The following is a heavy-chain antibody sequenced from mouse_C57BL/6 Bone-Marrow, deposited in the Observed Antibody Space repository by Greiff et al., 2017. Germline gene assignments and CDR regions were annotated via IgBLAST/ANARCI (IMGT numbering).Heavy chain of an antibody. CDR1: GYTFTDYE. Sequence: VQLQQSGAELVRPGASVTLSCKASGYTFTDYEMHWVKQTPVHGLEWIGAIDPETGGTAYNQKFKGKAILTADKSSSTAYMELRSLTSEDSAVYYCTRPVYYYGSSYGYWGQGTTLTVSS. CDR2: IDPETGGT. CDR3: TRPVYYYGSSYGY. V-gene: IGHV1-15*01. J-gene: IGHJ2*01. D-gene: IGHD1-1*01.